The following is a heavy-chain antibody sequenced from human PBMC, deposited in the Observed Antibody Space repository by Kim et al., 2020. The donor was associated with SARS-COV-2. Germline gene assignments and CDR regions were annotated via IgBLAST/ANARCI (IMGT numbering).Heavy chain of an antibody. CDR1: GYTVTSYA. Sequence: ASVKVSCKASGYTVTSYAMNWVRQAPGQGLEWMGWINTNTGNPTYAQGFTGRFVFSLDTSVSTAYLQISSLKAEDSAVFYFARVTPNIVVVTAASLFDPWGQGTLVTVSS. CDR2: INTNTGNP. D-gene: IGHD2-2*01. CDR3: ARVTPNIVVVTAASLFDP. V-gene: IGHV7-4-1*02. J-gene: IGHJ5*02.